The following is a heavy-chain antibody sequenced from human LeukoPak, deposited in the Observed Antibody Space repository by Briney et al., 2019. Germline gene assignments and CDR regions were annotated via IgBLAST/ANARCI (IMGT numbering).Heavy chain of an antibody. D-gene: IGHD3-10*01. J-gene: IGHJ6*01. V-gene: IGHV1-18*04. CDR1: VYTFTGYV. CDR3: AREGFGELSYGMDV. Sequence: ASVKVSCKASVYTFTGYVISWVRQAPGQGLEWMGWISAYNGNTNYAQKLQGRVTMTTDTSTSTAYIELRSLRSDDTAVYYCAREGFGELSYGMDVWGKGSTGIVSS. CDR2: ISAYNGNT.